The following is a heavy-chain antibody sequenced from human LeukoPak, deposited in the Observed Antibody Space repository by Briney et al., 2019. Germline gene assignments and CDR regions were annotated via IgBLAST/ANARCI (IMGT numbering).Heavy chain of an antibody. Sequence: PGGSVRLSCAASGFTVSSNYMSWVCQAPGKGLEWVSVIYCGGSTYSADSVKGRFTISRDNSKNTLYLQMNSLRAEDTAVYYCASPVYSSGWQLFDYWGHRTLVTVSS. CDR1: GFTVSSNY. CDR2: IYCGGST. D-gene: IGHD6-19*01. CDR3: ASPVYSSGWQLFDY. J-gene: IGHJ4*01. V-gene: IGHV3-66*01.